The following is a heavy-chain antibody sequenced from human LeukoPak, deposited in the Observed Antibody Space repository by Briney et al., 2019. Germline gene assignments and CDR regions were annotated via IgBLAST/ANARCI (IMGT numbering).Heavy chain of an antibody. J-gene: IGHJ4*02. CDR2: IWRTGDWT. CDR1: GFTVRSKY. Sequence: PGGSLRLSCAASGFTVRSKYMSWVRQAPGKGPEWVAAIWRTGDWTHYVDSVKGRFTISRDNSKNTLYLQMNRLRVADTAIYYCAKDRHDYGDYAFDSWGQGTLVTVSS. CDR3: AKDRHDYGDYAFDS. D-gene: IGHD4-17*01. V-gene: IGHV3-23*05.